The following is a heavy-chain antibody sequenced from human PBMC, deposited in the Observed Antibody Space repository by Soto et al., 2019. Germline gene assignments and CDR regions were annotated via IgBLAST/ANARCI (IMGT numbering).Heavy chain of an antibody. J-gene: IGHJ6*03. Sequence: ASVKVSCKASGYTFTSYDINWVRQATGQGLEWMGWMNPNSGNTGYAQKFQGRVTMTRNTSISTAYMELSSLRSEDTAVYYCARGGSYYDFWSGYYNYYYYYMDVWGKGTTVTVSS. CDR2: MNPNSGNT. V-gene: IGHV1-8*01. CDR3: ARGGSYYDFWSGYYNYYYYYMDV. CDR1: GYTFTSYD. D-gene: IGHD3-3*01.